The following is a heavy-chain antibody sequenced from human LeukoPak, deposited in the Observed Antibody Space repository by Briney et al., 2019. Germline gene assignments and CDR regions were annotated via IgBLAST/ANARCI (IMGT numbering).Heavy chain of an antibody. CDR1: GFTFSSYG. V-gene: IGHV3-23*01. CDR2: ISGSGGST. CDR3: AREVGGDYGFDY. Sequence: PGGSLRLSCAASGFTFSSYGMSWVRQAPGKGLEWVSAISGSGGSTYYADSVKGRFTISRDNAKNSLYLQMNSLRAEDTAVYYCAREVGGDYGFDYWGQGTLVTVSS. D-gene: IGHD4-17*01. J-gene: IGHJ4*02.